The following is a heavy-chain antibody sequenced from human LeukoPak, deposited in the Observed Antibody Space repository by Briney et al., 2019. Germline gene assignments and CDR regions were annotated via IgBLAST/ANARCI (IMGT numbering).Heavy chain of an antibody. D-gene: IGHD6-13*01. CDR1: GYTFSSYG. CDR2: ISAYNGNT. Sequence: ASVKVSCKASGYTFSSYGISWVRQAPGQGLEWMGWISAYNGNTNYAQKLQGRVTMTTDASTSTAYMELRSLRSDDTAVYYCARGQLAAYSPNFDYWGQGTLVTVSS. CDR3: ARGQLAAYSPNFDY. J-gene: IGHJ4*02. V-gene: IGHV1-18*01.